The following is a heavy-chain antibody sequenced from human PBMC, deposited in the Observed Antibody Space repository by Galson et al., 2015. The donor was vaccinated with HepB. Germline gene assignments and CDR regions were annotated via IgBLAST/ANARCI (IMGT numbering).Heavy chain of an antibody. CDR2: VSGYAGSA. CDR1: GYEFNKYG. D-gene: IGHD1-7*01. V-gene: IGHV1-18*01. J-gene: IGHJ6*02. CDR3: ARDSRLELHLNNYYSYGMDV. Sequence: SVKVSCKASGYEFNKYGLSWVRQAPGQGLEWMGWVSGYAGSANYAPKFQGRVTMTTEKSTGTAYMEMRSLRSDDTAVYYCARDSRLELHLNNYYSYGMDVRGQGTAVTDS.